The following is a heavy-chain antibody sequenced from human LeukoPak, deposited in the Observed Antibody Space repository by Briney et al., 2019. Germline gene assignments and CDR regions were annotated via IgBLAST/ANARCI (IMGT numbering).Heavy chain of an antibody. V-gene: IGHV4-39*01. CDR1: GGSISSSGYY. Sequence: SKTLSLTCTVSGGSISSSGYYWGWIRQPPGKGLEWIGSISYSGTTYYNPSLKSRVTISVDTSKNQFSLKLSSVTAADTAVYYCATPYNNNNDYWGQGTLVTVSS. CDR3: ATPYNNNNDY. J-gene: IGHJ4*02. D-gene: IGHD1-14*01. CDR2: ISYSGTT.